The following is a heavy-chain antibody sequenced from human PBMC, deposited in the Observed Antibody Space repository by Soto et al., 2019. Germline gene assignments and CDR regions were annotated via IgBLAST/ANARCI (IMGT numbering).Heavy chain of an antibody. V-gene: IGHV4-61*01. CDR2: IYYSGST. CDR3: ARKLLRYFDWLPGVGYFDF. J-gene: IGHJ4*02. D-gene: IGHD3-9*01. Sequence: SETLSLTCTVSGGSVSSGSYYWSWIRQPPGKGLEWIGYIYYSGSTNYNPSLKSRVTISVDTSKNQFSLKLSSVTAADTAVYYCARKLLRYFDWLPGVGYFDFWGQGTLVTVSS. CDR1: GGSVSSGSYY.